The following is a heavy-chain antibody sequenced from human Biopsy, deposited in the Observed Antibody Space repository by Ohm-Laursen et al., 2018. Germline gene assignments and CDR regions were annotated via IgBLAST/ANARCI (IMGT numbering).Heavy chain of an antibody. Sequence: ASVKVSCKASGSTFNDYFIHWVRQSPGQGLEWMGWVNPNSGAINSAENFRDRVTLARDTSISAVYIELRRLKSDDAAVYYCASGDIGGIGLDVWGLGTTVTVSS. J-gene: IGHJ6*02. CDR3: ASGDIGGIGLDV. CDR1: GSTFNDYF. V-gene: IGHV1-2*02. D-gene: IGHD3-10*01. CDR2: VNPNSGAI.